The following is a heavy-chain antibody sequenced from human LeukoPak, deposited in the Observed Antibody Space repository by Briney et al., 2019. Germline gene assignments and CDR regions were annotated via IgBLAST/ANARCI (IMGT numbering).Heavy chain of an antibody. CDR1: GGSISSYY. Sequence: SETLSLTCTVSGGSISSYYWSWIRQPPGKGLEWIGYIYYSGSTNYNPSLKSRVTISVDTSKNQFSLKLSSVTAADTAVYYCAMFSAVIDYWGQGTLVTVSS. CDR2: IYYSGST. CDR3: AMFSAVIDY. J-gene: IGHJ4*02. D-gene: IGHD4-23*01. V-gene: IGHV4-59*01.